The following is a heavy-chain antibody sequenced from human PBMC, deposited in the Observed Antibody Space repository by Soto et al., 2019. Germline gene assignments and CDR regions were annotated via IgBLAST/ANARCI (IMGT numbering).Heavy chain of an antibody. CDR3: ARDPNRHGDYPNWFDP. D-gene: IGHD4-17*01. CDR2: ISSSSSYI. Sequence: GGSLRLPCAASGFTFSGYSMNWVLQAPGKGLEWVSSISSSSSYIYYADSVKGRFTISRDNAKNSLYLQMNSLRAEDTAVYYCARDPNRHGDYPNWFDPWGQGTLVTVSS. V-gene: IGHV3-21*01. J-gene: IGHJ5*02. CDR1: GFTFSGYS.